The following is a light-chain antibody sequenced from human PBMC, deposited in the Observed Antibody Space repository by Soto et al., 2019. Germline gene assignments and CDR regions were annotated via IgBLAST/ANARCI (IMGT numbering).Light chain of an antibody. CDR2: DVS. CDR3: SSYAGSYTLI. J-gene: IGLJ2*01. Sequence: QSALTQPRSVSGSPGQSVTISCTGTSSDVGDSDFVSWYQQHPGKAPKLIIYDVSKRPSGVPDRLSGSKSGNTASLTISGLQAEDEADYYCSSYAGSYTLIFGGGTKLTVL. CDR1: SSDVGDSDF. V-gene: IGLV2-11*01.